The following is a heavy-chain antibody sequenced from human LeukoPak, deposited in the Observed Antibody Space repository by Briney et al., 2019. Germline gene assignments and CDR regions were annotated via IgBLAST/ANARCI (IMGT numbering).Heavy chain of an antibody. J-gene: IGHJ4*02. CDR3: AKGIVGATGLFDY. V-gene: IGHV3-23*01. CDR1: GSTFSSYA. Sequence: GGSLRLSCAASGSTFSSYAMSWVRQAPGKGLEWVSAISGSGGSTYYADSVKGRFTISRDNSKNTLYLQMNSLRAEDTAVYYCAKGIVGATGLFDYWGQGTLVTVSS. D-gene: IGHD1-26*01. CDR2: ISGSGGST.